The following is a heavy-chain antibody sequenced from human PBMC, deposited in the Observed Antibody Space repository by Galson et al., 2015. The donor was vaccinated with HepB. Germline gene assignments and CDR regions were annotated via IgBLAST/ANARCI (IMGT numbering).Heavy chain of an antibody. D-gene: IGHD2-2*02. CDR1: GYTFTSYG. V-gene: IGHV1-18*04. CDR3: ARDQDYCSSTSCYRVYYYYYGMDV. CDR2: ISAYNGNT. J-gene: IGHJ6*02. Sequence: SVKVSCKASGYTFTSYGISWVRQAPGQGLEWMGWISAYNGNTNYAQKLQGRVTMTTDTSTSTAYMELRSLRSDDTAVYYCARDQDYCSSTSCYRVYYYYYGMDVWGQGTTVTVSS.